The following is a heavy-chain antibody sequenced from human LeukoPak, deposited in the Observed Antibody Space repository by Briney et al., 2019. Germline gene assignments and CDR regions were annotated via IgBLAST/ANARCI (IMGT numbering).Heavy chain of an antibody. D-gene: IGHD3-9*01. CDR1: GFTFSTYG. V-gene: IGHV3-30*18. J-gene: IGHJ6*03. Sequence: GGSLRLSCAASGFTFSTYGMRWVRQASGKGLEWAAVISNDGSNKKYADSVKGRFTISRDNSKNTLYLQMNSLRAEDTAVYYCAKGPYYDILTGYRRHYFMDVWGKGTTVTISS. CDR2: ISNDGSNK. CDR3: AKGPYYDILTGYRRHYFMDV.